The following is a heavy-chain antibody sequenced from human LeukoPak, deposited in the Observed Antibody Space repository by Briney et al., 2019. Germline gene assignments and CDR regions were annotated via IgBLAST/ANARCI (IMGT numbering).Heavy chain of an antibody. D-gene: IGHD1-14*01. J-gene: IGHJ3*01. Sequence: GGSLRLSCAASGFTFNNYEMHWVRQTAGKGLEWVSAVGIAADTFYAGSVKGRFSISRDNAESSLFLQMNSLRAGDTAVYYCAREGRMGTADAFDVWGQGTMVTVS. CDR2: VGIAADT. V-gene: IGHV3-13*01. CDR3: AREGRMGTADAFDV. CDR1: GFTFNNYE.